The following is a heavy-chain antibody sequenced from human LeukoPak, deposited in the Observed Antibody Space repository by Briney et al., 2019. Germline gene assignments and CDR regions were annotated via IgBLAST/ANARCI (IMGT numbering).Heavy chain of an antibody. CDR1: GGSISSSSYY. J-gene: IGHJ4*02. CDR3: ARVFPERLRSSSWYPGY. CDR2: IYTSGST. V-gene: IGHV4-61*02. Sequence: PSETLSLTCTVSGGSISSSSYYWSWIRQPAGKGLEWIGRIYTSGSTNYNPSLKSRVTMSVDTSKNQFSLKLSSVTAADTAVYYCARVFPERLRSSSWYPGYWGQGTLVTVSS. D-gene: IGHD6-13*01.